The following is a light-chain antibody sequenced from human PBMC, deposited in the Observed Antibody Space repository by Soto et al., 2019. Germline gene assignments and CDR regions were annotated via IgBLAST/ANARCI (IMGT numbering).Light chain of an antibody. CDR3: NSYTSATPYV. Sequence: QSALTQPASVSGAPGQSITISCTGTSSDVGAYNYASLYHQYPGDAPKVIIYDVSHRHAGVSNRFSGSKSGNTASLTISCLQTQDEADYYCNSYTSATPYVFGTGTKLPVL. CDR2: DVS. J-gene: IGLJ1*01. CDR1: SSDVGAYNY. V-gene: IGLV2-14*01.